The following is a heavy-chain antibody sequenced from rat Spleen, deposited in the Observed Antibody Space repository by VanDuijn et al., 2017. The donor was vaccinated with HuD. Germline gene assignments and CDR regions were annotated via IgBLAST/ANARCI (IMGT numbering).Heavy chain of an antibody. CDR2: ISYDGSST. V-gene: IGHV5-29*01. J-gene: IGHJ1*01. CDR1: GFIFSDFY. CDR3: ARHMYNWYFDF. Sequence: EVQLVESDGGLVQPGRSLKLSCAVSGFIFSDFYMAWVRQTPTKGLEWVATISYDGSSTYYRDSVKGRFTISRDNAKSTLYLQMDSLSAEDTATYYCARHMYNWYFDFWGPGTMVTVSS.